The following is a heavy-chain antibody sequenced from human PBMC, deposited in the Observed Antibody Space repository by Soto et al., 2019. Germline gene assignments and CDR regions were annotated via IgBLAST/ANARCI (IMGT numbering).Heavy chain of an antibody. J-gene: IGHJ6*03. Sequence: EVQLVESGGGLVQPGGSLRLSCAASGFTFSSYSMNWVRQAPGKGLEWVSYISSSSSTIYYADSVKGRFTISRDNAKNSLYLQMNSLRAEDTAVYYCARDKYDFWSGYYDYYYYYMDVWGKGTTVTVSS. CDR3: ARDKYDFWSGYYDYYYYYMDV. CDR2: ISSSSSTI. D-gene: IGHD3-3*01. V-gene: IGHV3-48*01. CDR1: GFTFSSYS.